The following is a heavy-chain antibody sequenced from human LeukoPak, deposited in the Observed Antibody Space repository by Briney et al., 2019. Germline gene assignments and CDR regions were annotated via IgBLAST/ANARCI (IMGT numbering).Heavy chain of an antibody. Sequence: GGTLRLSCAASGFTFSNHGMNWVRQAPGKGLEWVSGISPGGDITYYADSVQGWFTISRDNSKNTLYLQMNSLRAEDTAVYYCAKGHTAVTRHFDFWGQGTLVTVSS. CDR3: AKGHTAVTRHFDF. CDR1: GFTFSNHG. V-gene: IGHV3-23*01. J-gene: IGHJ4*02. CDR2: ISPGGDIT. D-gene: IGHD4-17*01.